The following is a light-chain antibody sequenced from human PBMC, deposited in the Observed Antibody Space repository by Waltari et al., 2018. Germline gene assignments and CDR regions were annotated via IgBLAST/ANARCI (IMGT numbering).Light chain of an antibody. CDR1: NTELGTYNF. J-gene: IGLJ2*01. CDR2: EAT. V-gene: IGLV2-23*01. CDR3: CSYAGGSRVI. Sequence: QSALTQPASLSGSPGQSITISCAGTNTELGTYNFVPWFQQFPGHAPKLIVSEATKRPSGVSYRFSGSKSGNTASLTISGLQAEDEADYYCCSYAGGSRVIFGGGTKLTVL.